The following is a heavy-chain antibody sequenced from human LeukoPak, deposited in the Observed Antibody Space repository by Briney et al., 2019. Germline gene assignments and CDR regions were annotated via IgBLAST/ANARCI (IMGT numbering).Heavy chain of an antibody. V-gene: IGHV4-61*01. CDR2: IDYRGNT. CDR3: ARRVYDYYYYMDV. CDR1: GASVTNGLYY. Sequence: SETLSLTCTVSGASVTNGLYYWSWIRQTPGKGLEWIGYIDYRGNTKYNPSLQSRVFIFVYTSESQFSLRLSSVTAADTAVYYCARRVYDYYYYMDVWGSGTTVTVSS. D-gene: IGHD2/OR15-2a*01. J-gene: IGHJ6*03.